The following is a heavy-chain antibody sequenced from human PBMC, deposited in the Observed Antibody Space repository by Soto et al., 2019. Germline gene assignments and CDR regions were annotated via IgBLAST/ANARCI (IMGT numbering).Heavy chain of an antibody. CDR2: IYHSGST. J-gene: IGHJ4*02. V-gene: IGHV4-30-2*01. Sequence: QLQLQESGSGLVKPSQTLSLTCAVSGGSISSGGYSWSWIRQPPGKGLEWIGYIYHSGSTYYNPCLKSRVTISVDRCKNQFSLNLSSVTAAGTAVYYCARGMTTVTTYDYWGQGTLVTVSS. D-gene: IGHD4-4*01. CDR3: ARGMTTVTTYDY. CDR1: GGSISSGGYS.